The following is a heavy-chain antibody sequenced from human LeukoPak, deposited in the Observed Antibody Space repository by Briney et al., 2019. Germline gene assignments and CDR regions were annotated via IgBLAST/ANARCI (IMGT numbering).Heavy chain of an antibody. J-gene: IGHJ5*02. Sequence: SSVKVSCKASGGTFSSYTINWVRQDPGQRREWIGRIFARLGIANYTQTFQGRVTSTADRPTSTAYMELSSLGSEDTAVFYCARLASPFGCINGVCYTSLFVPWGEGSLVTVSS. V-gene: IGHV1-69*02. D-gene: IGHD2-8*01. CDR3: ARLASPFGCINGVCYTSLFVP. CDR1: GGTFSSYT. CDR2: IFARLGIA.